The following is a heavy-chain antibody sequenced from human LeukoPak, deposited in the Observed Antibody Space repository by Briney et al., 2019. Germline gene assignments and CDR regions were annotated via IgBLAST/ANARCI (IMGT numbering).Heavy chain of an antibody. Sequence: ASVKVSCKASGYTFTGYYMHWVRQAPGQGLEWMGWINPNSGGTNYAQKFQGRVTMTRDTSISTAYMELSRLRSDDTAVYYCARQSYYDFWSGHKYFDYWGRGTLVTVSS. CDR1: GYTFTGYY. J-gene: IGHJ4*02. D-gene: IGHD3-3*01. V-gene: IGHV1-2*02. CDR3: ARQSYYDFWSGHKYFDY. CDR2: INPNSGGT.